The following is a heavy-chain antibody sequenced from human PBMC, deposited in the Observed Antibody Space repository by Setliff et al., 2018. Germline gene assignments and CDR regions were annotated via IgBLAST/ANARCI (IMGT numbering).Heavy chain of an antibody. Sequence: GGSLRLSCAASGFTFSDYYMSWIRQAPGKGLEWVSYISSSGSTIYYADSVKGRFTISRDNSRNTLYLQMNSLGSDDTAVYYCVIFWGSYRYWEHELDYWGQGTLVTVSS. CDR1: GFTFSDYY. CDR2: ISSSGSTI. V-gene: IGHV3-11*04. CDR3: VIFWGSYRYWEHELDY. D-gene: IGHD3-16*02. J-gene: IGHJ4*02.